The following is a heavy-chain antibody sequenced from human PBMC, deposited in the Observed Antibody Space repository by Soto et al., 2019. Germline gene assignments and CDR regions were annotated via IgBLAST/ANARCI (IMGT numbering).Heavy chain of an antibody. D-gene: IGHD3-10*01. Sequence: ASVKVSCKASGFTFTSSAMQWVRQARGQRLEWIGWIVVGSGNTNYAQKFQERVTITRDMSTSTAYMELSSPRSEDTAVYYCAADLGRITMVRGVREPYYYYYMDVWGKGTTVTVSS. CDR1: GFTFTSSA. V-gene: IGHV1-58*02. CDR2: IVVGSGNT. CDR3: AADLGRITMVRGVREPYYYYYMDV. J-gene: IGHJ6*03.